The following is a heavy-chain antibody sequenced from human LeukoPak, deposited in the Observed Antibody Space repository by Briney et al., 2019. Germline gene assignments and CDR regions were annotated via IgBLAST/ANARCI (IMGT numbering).Heavy chain of an antibody. CDR3: ASRSSSTYYYYMDV. CDR2: INHSGST. CDR1: GGSFSGDY. V-gene: IGHV4-34*01. Sequence: SETLSLTCAVCGGSFSGDYWSWIRQPPGKGLEWIGEINHSGSTNYNPSLKSRVTISVDTSKNKFSLKLSSVPAADTAVYYCASRSSSTYYYYMDVWGKGTTVTVSS. D-gene: IGHD6-6*01. J-gene: IGHJ6*03.